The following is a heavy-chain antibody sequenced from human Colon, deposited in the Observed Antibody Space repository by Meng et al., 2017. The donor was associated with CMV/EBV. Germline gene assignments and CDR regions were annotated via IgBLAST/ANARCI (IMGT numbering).Heavy chain of an antibody. CDR3: ARQSGSYKNDY. J-gene: IGHJ4*02. CDR1: EFTFNNFV. V-gene: IGHV3-23*01. Sequence: GGSLRLSCAAAEFTFNNFVMSWVRQAPGKGLEWVSGISGSGGSTNYADSVKGRFTISRDNSKNTLYLQMNSLRAEDTAVYYCARQSGSYKNDYWGQGTLVTVSS. D-gene: IGHD1-26*01. CDR2: ISGSGGST.